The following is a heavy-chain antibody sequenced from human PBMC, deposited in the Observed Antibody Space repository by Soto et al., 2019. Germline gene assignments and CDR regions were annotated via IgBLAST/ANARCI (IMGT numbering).Heavy chain of an antibody. CDR1: GGTFSSHA. D-gene: IGHD6-6*01. CDR2: IIPIFETA. CDR3: AIGDRSSWIGNH. V-gene: IGHV1-69*01. J-gene: IGHJ4*02. Sequence: QVHLVQSGAEVTKAGSSVKVSCKASGGTFSSHAFSWVRQAPGQGLEWVGWIIPIFETANYAQECQGRVTISANESTNTVILELNTLRSDGTAIYFCAIGDRSSWIGNHWGPGTQVTVS.